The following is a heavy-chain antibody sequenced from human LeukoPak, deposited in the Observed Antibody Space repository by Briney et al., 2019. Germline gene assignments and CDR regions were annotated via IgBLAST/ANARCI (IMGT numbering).Heavy chain of an antibody. D-gene: IGHD2-21*02. CDR2: IHHSGST. Sequence: SETLSLTCAVSGYSITNDYYWGWIRQPPGKGLEWIGSIHHSGSTYYTPSLKSRVTISVDTSNNQFSLKLSSVTAADTAVYYCARGPRMVTADYWGQGTLVTVSS. CDR3: ARGPRMVTADY. CDR1: GYSITNDYY. V-gene: IGHV4-38-2*01. J-gene: IGHJ4*02.